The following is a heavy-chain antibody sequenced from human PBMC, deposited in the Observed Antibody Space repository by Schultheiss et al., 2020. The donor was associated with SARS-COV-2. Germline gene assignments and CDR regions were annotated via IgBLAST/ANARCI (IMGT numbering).Heavy chain of an antibody. CDR1: GFTFSSYW. J-gene: IGHJ4*02. CDR2: ISYDGSNK. V-gene: IGHV3-30*18. CDR3: AKDSVKEMAKTQEGATFDY. Sequence: GGSLRLSCAASGFTFSSYWMHWVRQAPGKGLEWVAVISYDGSNKYYADSVKGRFTVSRDNAKNSLYLQMNSLRAEDTALYYCAKDSVKEMAKTQEGATFDYWGQGTLVTVSS. D-gene: IGHD5-24*01.